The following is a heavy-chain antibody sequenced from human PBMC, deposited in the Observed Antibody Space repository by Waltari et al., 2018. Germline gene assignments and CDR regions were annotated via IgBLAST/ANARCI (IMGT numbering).Heavy chain of an antibody. CDR2: IYYTGKT. J-gene: IGHJ4*02. V-gene: IGHV4-39*01. CDR1: GDSITSSSHY. D-gene: IGHD4-4*01. Sequence: QLQLQESGPGLVKPSETLSLTCTVSGDSITSSSHYWVWIRQPPGKGLEWIGSIYYTGKTYYDPSRKSRVTISVHTSKNQFSLNLSSVTTADTALYYCAKLPLQGSKFAYWGQGTLVTVSS. CDR3: AKLPLQGSKFAY.